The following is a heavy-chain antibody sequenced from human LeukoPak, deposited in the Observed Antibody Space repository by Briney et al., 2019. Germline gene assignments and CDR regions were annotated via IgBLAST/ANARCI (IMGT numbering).Heavy chain of an antibody. CDR2: IYYSGST. CDR1: GGSISSYQ. D-gene: IGHD2-21*02. V-gene: IGHV4-59*12. Sequence: PSETLSLTCTVSGGSISSYQWSWIRQPPGKGLEWIGYIYYSGSTNYNPSLKSRVTMSVDTSKNQFSLKLSSVTAADTAVYYCARLVPATASLDYWGQGTLVTVSS. J-gene: IGHJ4*02. CDR3: ARLVPATASLDY.